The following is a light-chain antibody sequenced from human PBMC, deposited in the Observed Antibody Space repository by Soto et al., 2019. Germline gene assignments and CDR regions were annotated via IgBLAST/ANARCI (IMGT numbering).Light chain of an antibody. CDR1: QSVSSN. J-gene: IGKJ2*01. Sequence: ILMTQSPATLSVSPGERATLSCMALQSVSSNVAWYQHKPGQTPRLLIYGSSTRATGIPAMFSGSGSGTEYTLTISSLQSEDFAVYYWQQYNNWPRLTFGQGTKLEIK. CDR2: GSS. V-gene: IGKV3-15*01. CDR3: QQYNNWPRLT.